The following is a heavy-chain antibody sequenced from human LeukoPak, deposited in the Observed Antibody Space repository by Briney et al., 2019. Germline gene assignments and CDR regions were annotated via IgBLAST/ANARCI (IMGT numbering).Heavy chain of an antibody. CDR2: ISSSGSTI. D-gene: IGHD4-17*01. CDR1: GFTFSDYY. CDR3: ARDPPDYGATPGAFDI. J-gene: IGHJ3*02. Sequence: GGSLRLSCVASGFTFSDYYMSWIRQAPGKGLEWVSYISSSGSTIYYADSVKGRFTISRDNAKNSLYLQMNSLRAEDTAVYYCARDPPDYGATPGAFDIWGQGTMVTVSS. V-gene: IGHV3-11*01.